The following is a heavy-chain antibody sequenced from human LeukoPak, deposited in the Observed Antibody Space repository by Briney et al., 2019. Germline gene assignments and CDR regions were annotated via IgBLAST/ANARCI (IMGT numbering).Heavy chain of an antibody. V-gene: IGHV1-69*04. CDR2: IIPIFGIA. Sequence: SVKVSCKASGGTFSSYAISWVRQAPGQGLEWVGRIIPIFGIANYAQKFQGRVTITADKSTSTAYMELSSLRSEDTAVYYCARARGSGSYENPYYFDYWGQGTLVTVSS. CDR3: ARARGSGSYENPYYFDY. J-gene: IGHJ4*02. CDR1: GGTFSSYA. D-gene: IGHD1-26*01.